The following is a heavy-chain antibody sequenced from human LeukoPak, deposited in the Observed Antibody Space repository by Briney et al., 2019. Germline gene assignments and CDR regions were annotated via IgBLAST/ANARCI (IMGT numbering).Heavy chain of an antibody. Sequence: GGSLRLSCAASGLTFSSYAMSWVRQAPGKGLEWVSTIRDNGASTFHADSVKGRFTISRDNSRNTVFLQMNSLRAEDTAVYYCSAGWFYWGQGILVTVSS. V-gene: IGHV3-23*01. D-gene: IGHD6-19*01. J-gene: IGHJ4*02. CDR3: SAGWFY. CDR2: IRDNGAST. CDR1: GLTFSSYA.